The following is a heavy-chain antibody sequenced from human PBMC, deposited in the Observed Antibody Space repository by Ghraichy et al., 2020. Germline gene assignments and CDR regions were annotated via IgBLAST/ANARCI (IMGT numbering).Heavy chain of an antibody. V-gene: IGHV3-23*01. Sequence: GGSLRLSCAASGFTFSSYAMTWVRQAPGKGLEWVSATSGSGSTTYYADSVKGRFTISRENSKNTVYLQMNSLRAEDTAVYYCAKDGDTSGNYYLQHYYYMDVWGKGTTVTVSS. CDR3: AKDGDTSGNYYLQHYYYMDV. D-gene: IGHD3-22*01. CDR2: TSGSGSTT. J-gene: IGHJ6*03. CDR1: GFTFSSYA.